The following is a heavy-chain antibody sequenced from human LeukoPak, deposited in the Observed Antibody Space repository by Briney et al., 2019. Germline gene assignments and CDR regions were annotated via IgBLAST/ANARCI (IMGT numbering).Heavy chain of an antibody. J-gene: IGHJ4*02. Sequence: GGSLRLSCAASGVIFSSYAMSWVRQTPEKGLEWVSGIGAGDTGTYYADSVKGRFTMSRDISKNTLYLEVNSLRDEDTAVYYCAKEAYRVGRPLFDYWGQGTLVTVSS. CDR1: GVIFSSYA. CDR3: AKEAYRVGRPLFDY. V-gene: IGHV3-23*01. CDR2: IGAGDTGT. D-gene: IGHD1-26*01.